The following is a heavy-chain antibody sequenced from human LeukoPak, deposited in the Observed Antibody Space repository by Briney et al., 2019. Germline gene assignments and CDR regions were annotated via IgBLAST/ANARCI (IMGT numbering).Heavy chain of an antibody. CDR3: AQGHCSSTSCYDWFDP. J-gene: IGHJ5*02. CDR1: GYTFTGYY. Sequence: VSVKVSCKASGYTFTGYYMHWVRQAPGQGLEWMGWINPNSGGTNYAQKFQGRVTMTRDTSISTAYMELSRLRSDDTAVYYCAQGHCSSTSCYDWFDPWGQGTLVTVSS. D-gene: IGHD2-2*01. V-gene: IGHV1-2*02. CDR2: INPNSGGT.